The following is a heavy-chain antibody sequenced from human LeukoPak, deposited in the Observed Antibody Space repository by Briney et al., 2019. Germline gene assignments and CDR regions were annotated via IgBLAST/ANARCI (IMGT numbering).Heavy chain of an antibody. CDR3: ARDKIEGPTKLDY. CDR1: GFTFSSYS. J-gene: IGHJ4*02. V-gene: IGHV3-21*01. Sequence: GGSLRLSCAASGFTFSSYSMSWVRQVPGKGLEWVSSISSRSSYIYYADSVKGRFTISRDNAKNSMYLQMKSLRAEDTAVYYCARDKIEGPTKLDYWGQGILVTVSS. D-gene: IGHD1-1*01. CDR2: ISSRSSYI.